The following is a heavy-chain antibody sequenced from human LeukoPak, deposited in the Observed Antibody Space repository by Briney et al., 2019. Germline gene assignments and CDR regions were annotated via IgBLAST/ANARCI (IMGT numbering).Heavy chain of an antibody. Sequence: PGGSLRLSCAASGFTFSTSAMSWVRQAPGKGLEWVSTISGSGDNSYYADSVKGRFTISRDNSKNTLFLQMNRLRAEDTAVYYCAREYGSGSYFVFGYWGQGTLVTISP. CDR2: ISGSGDNS. V-gene: IGHV3-23*01. CDR3: AREYGSGSYFVFGY. D-gene: IGHD3-10*01. J-gene: IGHJ4*02. CDR1: GFTFSTSA.